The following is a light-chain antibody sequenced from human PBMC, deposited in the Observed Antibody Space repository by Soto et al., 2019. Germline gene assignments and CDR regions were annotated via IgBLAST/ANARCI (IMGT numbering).Light chain of an antibody. J-gene: IGKJ1*01. V-gene: IGKV3-15*01. CDR2: GAS. Sequence: DIVMTQSTGTLSVCPGARGTLSSMAAQTVGSDLVWYRQKPGQAPRLLIYGASTRATGIPARFSGSGSGTEFTLTISSLAPEDFAVYYCQQRHNWPRTFGQGTKVDI. CDR3: QQRHNWPRT. CDR1: QTVGSD.